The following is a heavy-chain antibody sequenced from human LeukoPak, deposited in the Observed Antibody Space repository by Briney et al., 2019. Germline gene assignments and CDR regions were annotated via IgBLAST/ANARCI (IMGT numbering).Heavy chain of an antibody. CDR2: ISYGGNEK. J-gene: IGHJ4*02. CDR3: AKGAEMATTTGYFDY. V-gene: IGHV3-30*18. D-gene: IGHD5-24*01. Sequence: GGSLRLSCAASGFNFSTYGMLWVRQAPGKGLEWAAVISYGGNEKYYADSVKGRFTISRDNSKNTLYLQMNSLRTEDTAVYYCAKGAEMATTTGYFDYWGQGTLVTVYS. CDR1: GFNFSTYG.